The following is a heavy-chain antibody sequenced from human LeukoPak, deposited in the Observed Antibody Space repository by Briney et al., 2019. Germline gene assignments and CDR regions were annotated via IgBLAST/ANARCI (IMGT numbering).Heavy chain of an antibody. CDR1: GFTFSSYW. V-gene: IGHV3-48*04. D-gene: IGHD3-10*01. CDR3: ARYPNYMVRGAYFDY. J-gene: IGHJ4*02. CDR2: ISSSGSTI. Sequence: GGSLRLSCAASGFTFSSYWMSWVRQAPGKGLEWVSYISSSGSTIYYADSVKGRFTISRDNAKNSLYLQMNSLRAEDTAVYYCARYPNYMVRGAYFDYWGQGTLVTVSS.